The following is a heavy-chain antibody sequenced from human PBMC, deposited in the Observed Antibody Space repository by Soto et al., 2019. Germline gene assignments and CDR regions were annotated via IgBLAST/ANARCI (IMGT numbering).Heavy chain of an antibody. CDR1: GGSFSGYY. V-gene: IGHV4-34*01. CDR2: INHSGST. CDR3: ARGASRPYYYYMDV. J-gene: IGHJ6*03. D-gene: IGHD6-6*01. Sequence: PSETLSLTCAVYGGSFSGYYWSWIRQPPGKGLEWIGEINHSGSTNYNPSLKSRVTISVDTSKNQFSLKLSSVTAADTAVYYCARGASRPYYYYMDVWGKGTTVTVSS.